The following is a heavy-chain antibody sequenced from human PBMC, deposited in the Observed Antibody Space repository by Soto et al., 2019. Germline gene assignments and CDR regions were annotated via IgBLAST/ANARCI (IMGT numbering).Heavy chain of an antibody. Sequence: KASETLSLTCTVSGGSVSSGSYYWSWIRQPPGKGLEWIGYIYCSGSTNYNPSLKSRVTISVDTSKNQFSLKLSSVTAADTAVYYCARELYSSGWYTPYYYYYGMDVWGQGTTVTVSS. CDR2: IYCSGST. CDR1: GGSVSSGSYY. J-gene: IGHJ6*02. V-gene: IGHV4-61*01. D-gene: IGHD6-19*01. CDR3: ARELYSSGWYTPYYYYYGMDV.